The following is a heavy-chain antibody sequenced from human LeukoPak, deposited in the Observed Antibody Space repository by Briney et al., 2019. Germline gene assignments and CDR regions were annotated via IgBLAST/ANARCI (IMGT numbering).Heavy chain of an antibody. V-gene: IGHV4-39*07. CDR3: ARDIAIPWFFL. J-gene: IGHJ4*02. D-gene: IGHD3-9*01. Sequence: PSETLSLTCTVSGGSISSNNYYWGWIRQPPGKGLEWIGSIDNSGSTYYNPSLKSRVTISIDTSNNQFSLKVSSVTAADTAVYYCARDIAIPWFFLWGQGTLVTVSS. CDR2: IDNSGST. CDR1: GGSISSNNYY.